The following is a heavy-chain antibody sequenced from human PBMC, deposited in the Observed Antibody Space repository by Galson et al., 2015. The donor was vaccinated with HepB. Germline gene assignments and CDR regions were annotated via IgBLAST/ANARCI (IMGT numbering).Heavy chain of an antibody. D-gene: IGHD3-3*01. CDR1: GFTFSSYA. Sequence: SGFTFSSYAMSWVRQAPGKGLEWVSAISGSGGSTYYADSVKGRFTISRDNSKNTLYLQMNSPRAEDTAVYYCAKADFGVVILSYYYMDVWGKGTTVTVSS. CDR3: AKADFGVVILSYYYMDV. CDR2: ISGSGGST. V-gene: IGHV3-23*01. J-gene: IGHJ6*03.